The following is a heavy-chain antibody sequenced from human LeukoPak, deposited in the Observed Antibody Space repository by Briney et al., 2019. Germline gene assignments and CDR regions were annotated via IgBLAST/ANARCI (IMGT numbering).Heavy chain of an antibody. V-gene: IGHV3-74*01. D-gene: IGHD4-23*01. CDR2: INSDGSST. CDR1: GFTFSSYW. Sequence: PGGSLRLSCAASGFTFSSYWMHWVRQAPGKGLVWVSRINSDGSSTSYADSVKGRFTISRDNAKNTLYLQMNSLRAEDTAVYYCARARYVGNYYFDYWGQGTLVTVSS. J-gene: IGHJ4*02. CDR3: ARARYVGNYYFDY.